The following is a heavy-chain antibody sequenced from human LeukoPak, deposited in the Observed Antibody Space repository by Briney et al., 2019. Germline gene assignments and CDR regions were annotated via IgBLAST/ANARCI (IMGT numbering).Heavy chain of an antibody. Sequence: PSETLSLTCTVSGGSMSSYYWSWIRQPPGKGLEWIGYVYYSGSTKYNPSLKSRVTISVDTSKNQFSLKLSSVTAADTAVYYCARGARAGYNLDPFDYWGQGTLVTVSS. J-gene: IGHJ4*02. D-gene: IGHD5-24*01. V-gene: IGHV4-59*08. CDR3: ARGARAGYNLDPFDY. CDR1: GGSMSSYY. CDR2: VYYSGST.